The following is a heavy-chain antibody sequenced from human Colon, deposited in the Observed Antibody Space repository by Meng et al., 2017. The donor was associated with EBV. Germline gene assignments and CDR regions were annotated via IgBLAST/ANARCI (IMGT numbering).Heavy chain of an antibody. CDR2: LHQCEHD. CDR1: GGSMSKGYLL. J-gene: IGHJ4*02. V-gene: IGHV4-30-4*01. D-gene: IGHD2-21*01. CDR3: ASFDHIPRRNYFDY. Sequence: QVQLASAGPGRSVPSSPLSLPYPGSGGSMSKGYLLWSGLPQPRGEGLECIGYLHQCEHDYYTPSLKCRVHISVDTSENQFPLNLNSMTAADTAVYYCASFDHIPRRNYFDYWGQGTLVTVSS.